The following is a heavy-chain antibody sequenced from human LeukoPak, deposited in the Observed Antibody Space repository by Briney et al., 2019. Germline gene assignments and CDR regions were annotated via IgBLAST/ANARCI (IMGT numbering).Heavy chain of an antibody. J-gene: IGHJ5*02. Sequence: GGSLRLSCAASGFTFSSYWMHWVRQAPGKGLVWVSRISYDGGDPSYADSVKGRFTISRDNAKNALYLQMNSLTAEDTAVYYCARGYSSRLYNWLDPWGQGTLVTVSS. V-gene: IGHV3-74*01. CDR2: ISYDGGDP. CDR1: GFTFSSYW. D-gene: IGHD6-13*01. CDR3: ARGYSSRLYNWLDP.